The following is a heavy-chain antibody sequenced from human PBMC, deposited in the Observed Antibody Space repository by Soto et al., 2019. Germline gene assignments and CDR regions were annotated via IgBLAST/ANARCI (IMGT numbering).Heavy chain of an antibody. V-gene: IGHV3-9*01. CDR1: AFNIPDRA. J-gene: IGHJ4*02. CDR3: IREMDARGLDN. CDR2: IYWNSARI. Sequence: EVRLVESGGGSVQPGMSLRLSCVGSAFNIPDRAMHWVRQAPGKGLEWVSGIYWNSARIDYADSVKGRFTISRDNAKNSLYMTMNSLKTEDPAFYDGIREMDARGLDNWGQGTLVTVSS. D-gene: IGHD2-21*01.